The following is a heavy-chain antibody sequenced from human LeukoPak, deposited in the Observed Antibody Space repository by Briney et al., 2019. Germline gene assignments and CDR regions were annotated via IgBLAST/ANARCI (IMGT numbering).Heavy chain of an antibody. CDR1: GFTFSSYG. CDR3: ARRSEFGVLYYMDI. V-gene: IGHV3-48*01. D-gene: IGHD3-16*01. Sequence: PGGSLRLSCAASGFTFSSYGMNWVRQAPGKGLEWVSYISGSSGTIYYADSMKGRFTISRDNAKNSLYLQINSLRAEDTAVYYCARRSEFGVLYYMDIWGKGTTVTVSS. J-gene: IGHJ6*03. CDR2: ISGSSGTI.